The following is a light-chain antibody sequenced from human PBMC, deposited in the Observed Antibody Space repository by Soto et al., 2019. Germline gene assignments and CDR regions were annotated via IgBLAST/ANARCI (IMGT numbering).Light chain of an antibody. J-gene: IGKJ1*01. CDR2: KAS. Sequence: DIQMTQSPSTLSASVGDRVTITCRANQSISTWLAWYQQEPGKAPKLLIYKASHLDSGVPSRFSGSGSGTEFTLTISSLQPDDFATYYCQPYNSYSRTFGQGTKVEIK. CDR1: QSISTW. V-gene: IGKV1-5*03. CDR3: QPYNSYSRT.